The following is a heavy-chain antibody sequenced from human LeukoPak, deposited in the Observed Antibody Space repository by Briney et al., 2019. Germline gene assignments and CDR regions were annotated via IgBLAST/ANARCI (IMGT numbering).Heavy chain of an antibody. D-gene: IGHD4-23*01. V-gene: IGHV4-34*01. J-gene: IGHJ4*02. CDR3: ASFGPDYGGWGFDY. Sequence: SETLSLTCAVYGGSFSGYYWSWIRQPPGKGLEWIGEINHSGSTNYNPSLKSRVTISVDTSKNQFSLKLSSVTAADTAVYYCASFGPDYGGWGFDYWGQGTLVTVSS. CDR1: GGSFSGYY. CDR2: INHSGST.